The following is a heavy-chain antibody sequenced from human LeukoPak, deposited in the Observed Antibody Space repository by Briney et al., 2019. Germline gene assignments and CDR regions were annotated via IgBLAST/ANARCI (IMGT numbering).Heavy chain of an antibody. D-gene: IGHD3-22*01. J-gene: IGHJ4*02. Sequence: PGGSLRLSCAASGFTFSSYGVHWVRQAPGKGLEWVAVIWYDGSKKYYADSVKGRFTISRDNSKNTLYLQMNSLRAEDTALYNCAREYYYDTSGSLDYWGQGTPVTVSS. CDR1: GFTFSSYG. V-gene: IGHV3-33*01. CDR3: AREYYYDTSGSLDY. CDR2: IWYDGSKK.